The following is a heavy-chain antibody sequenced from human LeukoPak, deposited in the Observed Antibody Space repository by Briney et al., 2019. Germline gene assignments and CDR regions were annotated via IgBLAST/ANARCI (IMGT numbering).Heavy chain of an antibody. Sequence: GGSLRLSCAAFGFTFSASTMNWVRQAPGKGLEWVSPISSSSSYIYYADSVKGRFTISRDNAKNSLYLQMNSLRAEDTAVYYCAREGIGQLATALDYWGQGTLVTVSS. J-gene: IGHJ4*02. V-gene: IGHV3-21*01. CDR3: AREGIGQLATALDY. D-gene: IGHD6-13*01. CDR2: ISSSSSYI. CDR1: GFTFSAST.